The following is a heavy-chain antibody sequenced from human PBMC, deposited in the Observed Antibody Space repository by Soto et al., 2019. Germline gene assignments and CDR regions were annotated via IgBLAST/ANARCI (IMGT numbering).Heavy chain of an antibody. D-gene: IGHD5-12*01. CDR3: ATGISGYVT. Sequence: QVQLVQSGAEVKKPGASVKVSCKASGITYTTYAIHWVRQAPGQGLEWMGWLNTGNGNTRYSQRFQGRVTLTTDTPASTAYMDLSRLTSEDTDVYYCATGISGYVTWGQGTLITFSA. CDR1: GITYTTYA. J-gene: IGHJ5*02. CDR2: LNTGNGNT. V-gene: IGHV1-3*04.